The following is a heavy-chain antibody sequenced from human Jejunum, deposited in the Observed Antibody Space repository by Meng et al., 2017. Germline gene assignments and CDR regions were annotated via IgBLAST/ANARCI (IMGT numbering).Heavy chain of an antibody. D-gene: IGHD1-26*01. CDR1: GGSISGYF. J-gene: IGHJ4*02. Sequence: QFQLQQWGSGRLKPPGTLSLTCAVYGGSISGYFWSWIRQAPGAGLEWVGEFTRGGTTNYNPSLKSRVTISADTSKNQFSLTLSSXSAADXAXYYCARHEVDFDNWGQGTLVTASS. CDR2: FTRGGTT. V-gene: IGHV4-34*02. CDR3: ARHEVDFDN.